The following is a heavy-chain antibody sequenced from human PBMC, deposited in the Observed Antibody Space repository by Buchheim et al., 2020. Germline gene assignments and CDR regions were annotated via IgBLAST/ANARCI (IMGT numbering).Heavy chain of an antibody. Sequence: QVQLVQSGAEVKKPGASVKVSCKASGYTFTGYYTHWVRQAPGQGLEWMAWINPNSGGTNYVQKFQGRVTMTTDTSISSAYMELSRLTSDDTAVYYCAREARSGYYVDYWGQGTL. J-gene: IGHJ4*02. CDR2: INPNSGGT. V-gene: IGHV1-2*02. CDR1: GYTFTGYY. CDR3: AREARSGYYVDY. D-gene: IGHD3-3*01.